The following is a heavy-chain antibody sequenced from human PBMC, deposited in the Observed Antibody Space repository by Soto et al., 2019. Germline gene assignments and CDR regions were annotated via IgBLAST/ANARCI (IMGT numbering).Heavy chain of an antibody. CDR2: TYYRSKWYN. D-gene: IGHD6-13*01. V-gene: IGHV6-1*01. CDR3: ARDGRVAAAVFYYYYGMDV. CDR1: GDSVSSNSAA. J-gene: IGHJ6*02. Sequence: QTLSLTCAISGDSVSSNSAAWNWIRQSPSRGLEWLGRTYYRSKWYNDYAVSVKSRITINPDTSKNQFSLQLNSVTPEDTAVYYCARDGRVAAAVFYYYYGMDVWGQGTTVTVSS.